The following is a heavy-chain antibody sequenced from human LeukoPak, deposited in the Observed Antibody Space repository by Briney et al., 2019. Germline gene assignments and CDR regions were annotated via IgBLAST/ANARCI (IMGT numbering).Heavy chain of an antibody. V-gene: IGHV1-8*01. J-gene: IGHJ4*02. D-gene: IGHD6-19*01. CDR3: ATGEIVSPGIAVAGIFDY. Sequence: ASVKVSCKASGYTFTSYDINWVRQATGQGLEWTGWMNPNSGNTGYAQKFQGRVTMTRNTSISTAYTELSSLRSEDTAVYYCATGEIVSPGIAVAGIFDYWGQGTLVTVSS. CDR1: GYTFTSYD. CDR2: MNPNSGNT.